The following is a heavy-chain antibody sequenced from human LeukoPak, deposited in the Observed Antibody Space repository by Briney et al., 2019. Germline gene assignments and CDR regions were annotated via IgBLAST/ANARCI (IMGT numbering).Heavy chain of an antibody. Sequence: GRSLRLSCAASGFTFSSYGMHWVRQAPGKGLEWVAVISYDGSNKYYADSVKGRFTISRDNSKNTLYLQMNSLRAEDTAVYYCAKDQGYSYGYDAFDIWGQGTMVTVSS. CDR3: AKDQGYSYGYDAFDI. D-gene: IGHD5-18*01. CDR1: GFTFSSYG. CDR2: ISYDGSNK. V-gene: IGHV3-30*18. J-gene: IGHJ3*02.